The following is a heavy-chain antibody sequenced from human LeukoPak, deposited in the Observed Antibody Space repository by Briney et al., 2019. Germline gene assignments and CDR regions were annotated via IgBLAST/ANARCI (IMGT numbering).Heavy chain of an antibody. V-gene: IGHV1-69*13. D-gene: IGHD3-16*01. CDR3: AREPRVGESTSNF. Sequence: ASVKVSCKASGGTFSSFAIGWVRQAPGQGLEWMGGIIPTSSVPNYAQKFRDRLTISADESARTAYLELSSLTSDDTAVYYCAREPRVGESTSNFWGQGTLVTVSS. CDR1: GGTFSSFA. J-gene: IGHJ4*02. CDR2: IIPTSSVP.